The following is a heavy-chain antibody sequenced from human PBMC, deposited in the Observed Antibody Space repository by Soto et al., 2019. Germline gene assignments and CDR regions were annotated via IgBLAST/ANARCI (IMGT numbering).Heavy chain of an antibody. CDR1: GGSISSGDYY. V-gene: IGHV4-30-4*01. CDR2: IYYSGST. J-gene: IGHJ3*02. D-gene: IGHD4-17*01. CDR3: ARSLLGDGDYADDAFDI. Sequence: QVQLQESGPGLVKPSQTLSLTCTVSGGSISSGDYYWSWIRQPPGKGLEWIGYIYYSGSTYYNPSLKSRVTISVDTSKNQFSLKLSSVTAADTAAYYCARSLLGDGDYADDAFDIWGQGTMVTVSS.